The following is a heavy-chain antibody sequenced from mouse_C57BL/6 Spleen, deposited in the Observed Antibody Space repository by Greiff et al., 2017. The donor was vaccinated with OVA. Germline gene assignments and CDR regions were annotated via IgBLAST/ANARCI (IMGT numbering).Heavy chain of an antibody. CDR3: ARNGVLDGYDEAFDY. CDR1: GYTFTSYW. J-gene: IGHJ4*01. V-gene: IGHV1-69*01. Sequence: VQLQQSGAELVMPGASVKLSCKASGYTFTSYWMHWVKQRPGQGLEWIGEIDPSDSSTNYNHKFKGKSTLTVYKSSSTAYMQLSSLTSEDAAVYYCARNGVLDGYDEAFDYWGQGTSVTVSS. CDR2: IDPSDSST. D-gene: IGHD2-2*01.